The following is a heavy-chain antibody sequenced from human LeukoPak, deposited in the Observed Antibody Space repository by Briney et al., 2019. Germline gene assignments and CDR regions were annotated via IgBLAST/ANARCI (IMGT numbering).Heavy chain of an antibody. Sequence: GASVKVSCKASGHTFTGYYLHWVRQAPGQGLEWMGWINPNSGGTNYAQKFQGRVTMTRDTSISTAYMELSSLRSDDTAVYYCAKNIWFGESSDAFDIWGQGTMVTVSS. J-gene: IGHJ3*02. CDR2: INPNSGGT. D-gene: IGHD3-10*01. CDR3: AKNIWFGESSDAFDI. V-gene: IGHV1-2*02. CDR1: GHTFTGYY.